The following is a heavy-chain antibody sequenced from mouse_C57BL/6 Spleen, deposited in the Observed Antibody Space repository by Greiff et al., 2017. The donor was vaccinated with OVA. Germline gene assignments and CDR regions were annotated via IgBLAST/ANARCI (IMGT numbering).Heavy chain of an antibody. CDR3: ARPYGNYPGENMDY. D-gene: IGHD2-1*01. J-gene: IGHJ4*01. V-gene: IGHV1-64*01. CDR1: GYTFTSYW. Sequence: QVQLQQPGAELVKPGASVKLSCKASGYTFTSYWMHWVKQRPGQGLEWIGMIHPNSGSTNYNEKFKSKATLTVDKSSSTAYMQLSSLTSEDSAVYYCARPYGNYPGENMDYWGQGTSVTVAS. CDR2: IHPNSGST.